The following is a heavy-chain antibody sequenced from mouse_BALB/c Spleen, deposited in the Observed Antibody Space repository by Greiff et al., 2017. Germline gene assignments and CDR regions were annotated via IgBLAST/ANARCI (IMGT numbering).Heavy chain of an antibody. D-gene: IGHD1-1*01. Sequence: EVMLVESGGGLVQPGGSRKLSCAASGFTFSDYGMAWVRQAPGKGPEWVAFISNLAYSIYYADTVTGRFTISRENAKNTLYLEMSSLRSEDTAMYYCARGLLRYGYFDYWGQGTTLTVSS. J-gene: IGHJ2*01. CDR1: GFTFSDYG. CDR2: ISNLAYSI. V-gene: IGHV5-15*02. CDR3: ARGLLRYGYFDY.